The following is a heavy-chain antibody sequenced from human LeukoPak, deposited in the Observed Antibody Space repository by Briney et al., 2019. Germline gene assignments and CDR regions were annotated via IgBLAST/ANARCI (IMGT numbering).Heavy chain of an antibody. V-gene: IGHV7-4-1*02. J-gene: IGHJ4*02. CDR2: IDTTTGNP. D-gene: IGHD3-10*01. Sequence: ASVRVSCKASGYPFTAHFLNWVRQAPGQGLEWMGNIDTTTGNPRYAQDFTGRFVFSLDTSVSTAYLQITSLKADDTAAYYCVRGTPTPGMDYWGQGTQVTVSS. CDR1: GYPFTAHF. CDR3: VRGTPTPGMDY.